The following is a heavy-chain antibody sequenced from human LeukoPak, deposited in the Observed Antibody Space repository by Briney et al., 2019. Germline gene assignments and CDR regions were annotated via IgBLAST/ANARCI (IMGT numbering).Heavy chain of an antibody. J-gene: IGHJ4*01. Sequence: GGSLRLSCTVSGLTFRSFWMSWIRQAPGKGLEWVANINQEGTERYFVDSVRGRFTISRDNAKNSLHLQMNTLTAEDTAVYYCARERDGRFFDYWGHGTLVTVSS. V-gene: IGHV3-7*01. CDR1: GLTFRSFW. D-gene: IGHD5-24*01. CDR3: ARERDGRFFDY. CDR2: INQEGTER.